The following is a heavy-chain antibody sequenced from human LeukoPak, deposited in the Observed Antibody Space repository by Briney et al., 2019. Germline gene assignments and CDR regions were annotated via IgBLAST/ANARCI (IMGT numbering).Heavy chain of an antibody. CDR2: MNPNTGRT. D-gene: IGHD3-10*01. Sequence: ASVKLSCKASRYTFTSYDINWVREAAGHGLEWMGWMNPNTGRTGYAQKFQGRITMTRDTSINTAYMDLTNLRSEDTAIYYCARLSQTPDYYTLGGYYYLGYWGQGTPVSVSS. CDR1: RYTFTSYD. CDR3: ARLSQTPDYYTLGGYYYLGY. J-gene: IGHJ4*02. V-gene: IGHV1-8*01.